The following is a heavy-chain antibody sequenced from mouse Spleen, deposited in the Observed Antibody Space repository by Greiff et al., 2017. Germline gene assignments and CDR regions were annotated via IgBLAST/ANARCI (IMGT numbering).Heavy chain of an antibody. J-gene: IGHJ3*01. V-gene: IGHV1-15*01. D-gene: IGHD3-2*01. CDR2: IDPETGGT. Sequence: QVQLKESGAELVRPGASVTLSCKASGYTFTDYEMHWVKQTPVHGLEWIGAIDPETGGTAYNQKFKGKAILTADKSSSTAYMELRSLTSEDSAVYYCTRSDSSGYAAWFAYWGQGTLVTVSA. CDR3: TRSDSSGYAAWFAY. CDR1: GYTFTDYE.